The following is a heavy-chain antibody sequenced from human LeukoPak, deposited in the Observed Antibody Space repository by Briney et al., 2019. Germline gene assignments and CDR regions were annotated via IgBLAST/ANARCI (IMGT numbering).Heavy chain of an antibody. D-gene: IGHD3-22*01. V-gene: IGHV3-21*01. CDR1: GFTFSSYS. J-gene: IGHJ4*02. CDR2: ISSSSSYI. CDR3: ARVPRGIVVPRYFDY. Sequence: PGGSLRLSCAASGFTFSSYSMNWVRQAPGKGLEWVSSISSSSSYIYYADSVKGRFTISRDNAKNSPYLQMNSLRAEDTAVYYCARVPRGIVVPRYFDYWGQGTLVTVSS.